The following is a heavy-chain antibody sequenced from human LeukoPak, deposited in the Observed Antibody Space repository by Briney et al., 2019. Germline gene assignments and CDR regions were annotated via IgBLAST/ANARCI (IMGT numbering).Heavy chain of an antibody. CDR1: GFTFSSYA. CDR2: ISYDGSNK. Sequence: GGSLRLSCAASGFTFSSYAMHWVRQAPGKGLEWVAVISYDGSNKYYADSVKGRFTISRDNSKNTLYLQMNSLRAEDTAVYYCARERRYCSGGSCYSEGDFDYWGQGTLVTVSS. CDR3: ARERRYCSGGSCYSEGDFDY. V-gene: IGHV3-30-3*01. D-gene: IGHD2-15*01. J-gene: IGHJ4*02.